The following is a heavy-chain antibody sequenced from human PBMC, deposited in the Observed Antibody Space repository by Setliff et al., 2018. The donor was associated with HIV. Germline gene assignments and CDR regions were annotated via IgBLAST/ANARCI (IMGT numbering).Heavy chain of an antibody. Sequence: ASVKVSCKTSGYTFTSYHLHWVRQAPGQGLEWMGIINPSGGSTSYAQKFQGRVTMTRDTSTSTVYMELSSLRSEDTAVYYCARHDPWFGESNDAFDIWGQGTMVTVSS. CDR1: GYTFTSYH. V-gene: IGHV1-46*01. CDR3: ARHDPWFGESNDAFDI. D-gene: IGHD3-10*01. CDR2: INPSGGST. J-gene: IGHJ3*02.